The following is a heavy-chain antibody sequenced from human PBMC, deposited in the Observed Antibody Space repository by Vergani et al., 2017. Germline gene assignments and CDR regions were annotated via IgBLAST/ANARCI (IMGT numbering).Heavy chain of an antibody. Sequence: QVELQESGPGLVRPSETLALTCGVSGFSISSGFDWGWIRQPPGKGLEWIGSIHYSGSTHYNPSLESRVTISVDPSNNQFSLKLTSVTAADTAVYYCAAYDFPESPFDPWGQGTLVTVSS. D-gene: IGHD3/OR15-3a*01. CDR3: AAYDFPESPFDP. V-gene: IGHV4-38-2*01. CDR1: GFSISSGFD. CDR2: IHYSGST. J-gene: IGHJ5*02.